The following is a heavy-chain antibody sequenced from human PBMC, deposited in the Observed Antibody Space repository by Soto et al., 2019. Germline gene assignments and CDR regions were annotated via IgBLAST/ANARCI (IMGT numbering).Heavy chain of an antibody. Sequence: DVQLLESGGGLVQPGGSLRLSCTASGFSFSSYAMTWVRQSPGKGLEWVSVVSGGGGTTYYADSVKGRFNLSRDNSNNTLYLHMSRLTAEDTAGYYCVIVGDNINWHLDCWGQGNLVTVSS. CDR2: VSGGGGTT. CDR1: GFSFSSYA. J-gene: IGHJ4*02. CDR3: VIVGDNINWHLDC. V-gene: IGHV3-23*01. D-gene: IGHD1-1*01.